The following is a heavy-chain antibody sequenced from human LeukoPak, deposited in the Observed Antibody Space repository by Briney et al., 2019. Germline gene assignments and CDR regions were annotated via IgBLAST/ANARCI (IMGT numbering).Heavy chain of an antibody. J-gene: IGHJ6*03. CDR2: ISAYNGNT. Sequence: ASVKVSCKASGYIFTNFGISWVRQAPGQGLEWMGWISAYNGNTNYAQKLQGRVTMTTDTSTSTAYMELRSLRSDDTAVYYCARGYSSSTVPGYYYYYMDVWGKGTAVTVSS. D-gene: IGHD6-6*01. CDR3: ARGYSSSTVPGYYYYYMDV. CDR1: GYIFTNFG. V-gene: IGHV1-18*01.